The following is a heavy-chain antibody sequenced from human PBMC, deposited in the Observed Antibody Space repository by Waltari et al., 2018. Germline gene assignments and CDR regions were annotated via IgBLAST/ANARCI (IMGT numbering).Heavy chain of an antibody. CDR1: GGSISSYY. D-gene: IGHD3-16*01. CDR3: ARVYVSLSAFDI. Sequence: QVQLQESGPGLVKPSETLSLTCTVSGGSISSYYWSWIRQPPGKGLEWIGYIYYSGSTNYNPSLKSRVTISVDTSKNQFSLKLSSVTAADTAVYYCARVYVSLSAFDIWGQGTMVTVSS. CDR2: IYYSGST. V-gene: IGHV4-59*01. J-gene: IGHJ3*02.